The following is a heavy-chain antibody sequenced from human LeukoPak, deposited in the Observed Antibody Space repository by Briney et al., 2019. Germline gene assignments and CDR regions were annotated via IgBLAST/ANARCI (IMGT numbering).Heavy chain of an antibody. Sequence: GGSLRLSCVASGFTFSSYVMNWVRPAPGKGLEWVSAVSASGGNTYYADSVKGRFIISRDNSKNTLYLEMSSLRAEDTAVYYCAKGGERWELLEYWGQGTLVTVSS. CDR2: VSASGGNT. CDR1: GFTFSSYV. J-gene: IGHJ4*02. CDR3: AKGGERWELLEY. D-gene: IGHD1-26*01. V-gene: IGHV3-23*01.